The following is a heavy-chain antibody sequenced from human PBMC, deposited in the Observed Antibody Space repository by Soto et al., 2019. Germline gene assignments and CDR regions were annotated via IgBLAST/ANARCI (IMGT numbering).Heavy chain of an antibody. CDR3: ARGTKKTGTTGLVDY. CDR2: INHSGST. D-gene: IGHD1-7*01. V-gene: IGHV4-34*01. J-gene: IGHJ4*02. CDR1: GGSFSGYY. Sequence: SETLSLTCAVYGGSFSGYYWSWIRQPPGKGLEWIGEINHSGSTNYNPSLKSRVTISVDTSKNQFSLKLSSVTAADTAVYYCARGTKKTGTTGLVDYWGQGTLVTVSS.